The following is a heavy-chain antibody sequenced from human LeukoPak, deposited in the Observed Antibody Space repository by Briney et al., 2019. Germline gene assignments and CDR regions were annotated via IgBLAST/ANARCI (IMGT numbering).Heavy chain of an antibody. CDR1: GFTFSSYA. D-gene: IGHD2-8*01. J-gene: IGHJ4*02. Sequence: PGGPLRLSCAGSGFTFSSYAMSWVRQAPGKGLEWVSAISDTGATTYDADSVKGRFTISRDNSRSTLYLQMNSLRAEDTALYYCAKDTSIGRYCTNGVCSPFDYWGQGTLVTVSS. CDR3: AKDTSIGRYCTNGVCSPFDY. V-gene: IGHV3-23*01. CDR2: ISDTGATT.